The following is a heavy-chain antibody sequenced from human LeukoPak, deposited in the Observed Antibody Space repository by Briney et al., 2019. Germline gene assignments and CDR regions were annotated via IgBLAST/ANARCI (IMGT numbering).Heavy chain of an antibody. D-gene: IGHD3-10*01. CDR2: MNPNSGNT. V-gene: IGHV1-8*03. CDR3: ARISDIRFGELSR. CDR1: GYTFTGYY. J-gene: IGHJ4*02. Sequence: GASVKVSCKASGYTFTGYYMHWVRQAPGQGLEWMGWMNPNSGNTGYAQKFQGRVTITRNTSISTAYMELSSLRSEDTAVYYCARISDIRFGELSRWGQGTLVTVSS.